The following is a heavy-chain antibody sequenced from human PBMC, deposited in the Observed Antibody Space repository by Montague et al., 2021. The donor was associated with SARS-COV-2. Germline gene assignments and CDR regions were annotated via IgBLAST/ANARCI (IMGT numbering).Heavy chain of an antibody. D-gene: IGHD3-3*01. CDR1: GTSFTDHY. CDR3: ARGVRVANRPDRFSYSLDV. V-gene: IGHV4-34*01. J-gene: IGHJ6*02. Sequence: SETLSLTCDVNGTSFTDHYWTWLRQSPGGGLDLIGEIHHGGDTNYNPSLRSRVTISIDTSKPQSSLRLYSMTAADTAVYYCARGVRVANRPDRFSYSLDVWGRGTAVIVTS. CDR2: IHHGGDT.